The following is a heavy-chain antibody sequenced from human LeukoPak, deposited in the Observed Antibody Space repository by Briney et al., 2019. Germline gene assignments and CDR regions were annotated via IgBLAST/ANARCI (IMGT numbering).Heavy chain of an antibody. J-gene: IGHJ6*03. CDR3: AKGSLGYYYYYYMDV. CDR2: IRYDGSNK. D-gene: IGHD3-10*01. V-gene: IGHV3-30*02. Sequence: GGSLRLSCAASGFTFSSYGMHWVRQAPGKGLEWVAFIRYDGSNKYYADSVKGQFTISRDNSKNTLYLQMNSLRAEDTAVYYCAKGSLGYYYYYYMDVWGKGTTVTISS. CDR1: GFTFSSYG.